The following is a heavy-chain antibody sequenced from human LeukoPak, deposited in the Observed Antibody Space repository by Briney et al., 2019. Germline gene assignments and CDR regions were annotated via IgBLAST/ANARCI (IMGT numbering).Heavy chain of an antibody. Sequence: GASVKVSCKASGYTFTSYDINWVRQATGQGLEWMGWMNPNSGNTGYAQKFQGRVTMTRNTSISIAYMELSSLRSEDTAVYYCARTGSMSSSWYWGFDYWGQGTLVTVCS. J-gene: IGHJ4*02. CDR1: GYTFTSYD. D-gene: IGHD6-13*01. CDR3: ARTGSMSSSWYWGFDY. V-gene: IGHV1-8*01. CDR2: MNPNSGNT.